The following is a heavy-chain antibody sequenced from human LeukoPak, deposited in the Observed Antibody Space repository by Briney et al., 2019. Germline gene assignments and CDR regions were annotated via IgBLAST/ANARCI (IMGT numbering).Heavy chain of an antibody. Sequence: ASVKVSCKASGYTFTGYYMHWVRQAPGQGLEWMGWINPNSGGTNYAQKFQDRVTMTRDTSISTAYMDLSRLTSDDTATYYCARGKSNLVALNWLDPWGQGTLVTVSS. CDR1: GYTFTGYY. CDR3: ARGKSNLVALNWLDP. V-gene: IGHV1-2*02. J-gene: IGHJ5*02. D-gene: IGHD5-24*01. CDR2: INPNSGGT.